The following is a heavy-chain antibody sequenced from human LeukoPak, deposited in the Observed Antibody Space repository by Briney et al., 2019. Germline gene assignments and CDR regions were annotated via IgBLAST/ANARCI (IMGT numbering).Heavy chain of an antibody. CDR2: MSYDGSNK. D-gene: IGHD2-15*01. Sequence: GGSLRLSCAALGFTFSSYVMHWVRQAPGKGPEWVAVMSYDGSNKYDADSVKGRFTISRDNSKNTVYLQMNSLRAEDTAVYYCARGRDCSGGSCYLDYWGQGTLVTVSS. CDR3: ARGRDCSGGSCYLDY. CDR1: GFTFSSYV. V-gene: IGHV3-30-3*01. J-gene: IGHJ4*02.